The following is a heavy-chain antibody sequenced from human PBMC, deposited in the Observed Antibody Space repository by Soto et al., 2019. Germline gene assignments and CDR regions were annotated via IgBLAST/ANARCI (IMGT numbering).Heavy chain of an antibody. CDR2: ISYDGSNK. V-gene: IGHV3-30*18. D-gene: IGHD6-19*01. CDR3: AKDSHGIAVAGIEY. J-gene: IGHJ4*02. Sequence: VWSLRLSCAASGFTFSGYGMHWVRQAPGKGLEWVAVISYDGSNKYYADSVKGRLTISRDNSKNTLYLQMNSLRAEDTAVYYCAKDSHGIAVAGIEYWGQGT. CDR1: GFTFSGYG.